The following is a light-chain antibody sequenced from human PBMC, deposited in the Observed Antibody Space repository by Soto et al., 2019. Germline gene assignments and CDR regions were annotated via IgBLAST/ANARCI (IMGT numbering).Light chain of an antibody. CDR2: GAS. CDR3: QQYNNWSRT. J-gene: IGKJ1*01. Sequence: EIVMTQSQATLSVSPGERATLSCRASQSISSNLAWYQQKPGQAPRLLIYGASTRATAIPARFSGSGSGTEFTLTISSLQSEDFAVYYCQQYNNWSRTFGQGTKVEIK. V-gene: IGKV3-15*01. CDR1: QSISSN.